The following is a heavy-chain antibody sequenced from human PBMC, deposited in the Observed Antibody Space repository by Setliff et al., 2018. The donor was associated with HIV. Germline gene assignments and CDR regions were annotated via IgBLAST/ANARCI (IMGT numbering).Heavy chain of an antibody. CDR3: ARDGRYCSGGSCFTNRASYYYYYMDV. V-gene: IGHV1-2*02. CDR2: SNPNSGAT. Sequence: ASVKVSCKASGYTFTGHYIHWVRQAPGQGLEWMGWSNPNSGATNYAQKFQGRVTMTRDTSISTAYMELSRLTSDDTAVYYCARDGRYCSGGSCFTNRASYYYYYMDVWGKGTTVTVSS. D-gene: IGHD2-15*01. J-gene: IGHJ6*03. CDR1: GYTFTGHY.